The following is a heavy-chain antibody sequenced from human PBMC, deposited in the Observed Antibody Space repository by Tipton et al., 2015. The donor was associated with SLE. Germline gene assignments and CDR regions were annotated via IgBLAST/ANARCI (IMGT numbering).Heavy chain of an antibody. Sequence: TLSLTRTVSGGSISSYYWSWIRQPPGKGLEWIGYIYYSGSTNYNPSLKSRVTISVDTSKNQFSLKLSSVTAADTAVYYCGGWWHDAFDIWGQGTMVTVSS. CDR2: IYYSGST. CDR3: GGWWHDAFDI. D-gene: IGHD2-8*02. CDR1: GGSISSYY. V-gene: IGHV4-59*01. J-gene: IGHJ3*02.